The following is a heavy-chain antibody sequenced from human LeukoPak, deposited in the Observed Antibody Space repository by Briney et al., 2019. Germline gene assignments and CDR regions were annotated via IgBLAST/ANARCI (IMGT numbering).Heavy chain of an antibody. CDR2: ISGGGSTV. CDR1: GFTFSSYE. J-gene: IGHJ4*03. Sequence: GGSLRLSCAASGFTFSSYEMNWVRQAPGRGLEWVSYISGGGSTVYYADSVKGRFTISRDNAKNSLYLQMNSLRAEDTAVYYCARGGCLVLSYFDYWGQGTLVTVSS. D-gene: IGHD6-19*01. CDR3: ARGGCLVLSYFDY. V-gene: IGHV3-48*03.